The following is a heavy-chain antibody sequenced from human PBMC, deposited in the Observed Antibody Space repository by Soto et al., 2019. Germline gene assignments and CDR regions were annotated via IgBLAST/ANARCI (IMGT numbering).Heavy chain of an antibody. CDR3: ASHIVVVPAASDPFAFDP. Sequence: PGGSLRLCCAASGFTFSSYGMHWVRQAPGKGLEWVAVISYDGSNKYYADSVRGRFTISRDNSKNTLYLQMNSLRAEDTAVYYCASHIVVVPAASDPFAFDPWGQGTLVTVSS. J-gene: IGHJ5*02. V-gene: IGHV3-30*03. CDR2: ISYDGSNK. D-gene: IGHD2-2*01. CDR1: GFTFSSYG.